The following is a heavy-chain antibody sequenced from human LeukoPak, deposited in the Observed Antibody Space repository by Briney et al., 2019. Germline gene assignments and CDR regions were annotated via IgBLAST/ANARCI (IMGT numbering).Heavy chain of an antibody. V-gene: IGHV5-51*01. Sequence: GESLKISCKGSGYSFTSYWIGWVRQMPGKGLEWMGIIYPGDSDTRYSPSFQGQVTISADKSISTAYLQWSSLKASDTAMYYCARGAYRTAMDDGFDYWGQGTLVTVSS. CDR1: GYSFTSYW. D-gene: IGHD5-18*01. CDR3: ARGAYRTAMDDGFDY. J-gene: IGHJ4*02. CDR2: IYPGDSDT.